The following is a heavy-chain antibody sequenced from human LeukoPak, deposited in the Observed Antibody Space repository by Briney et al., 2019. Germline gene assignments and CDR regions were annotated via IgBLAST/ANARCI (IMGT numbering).Heavy chain of an antibody. CDR1: GFTFSSHW. CDR2: IKQDGGVK. Sequence: PGGSLRLSCSASGFTFSSHWMSWVRQAPGKGLEWVANIKQDGGVKQYVDSVKGRFTVSRDNAENSLYLQMDSLRVEDTAVNFCARTDTRSLGYFDFWGQGTLVTVSS. J-gene: IGHJ4*02. V-gene: IGHV3-7*01. D-gene: IGHD1-26*01. CDR3: ARTDTRSLGYFDF.